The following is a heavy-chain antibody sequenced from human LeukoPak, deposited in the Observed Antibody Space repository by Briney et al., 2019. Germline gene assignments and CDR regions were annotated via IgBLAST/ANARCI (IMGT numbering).Heavy chain of an antibody. Sequence: ASVKVSCKASGYTFTGYYMHWVRQAPGQGLEWMGWINPNSGGTNYAQKFQGRVTMTRDTSISTAYMELSRLRSGDTAVYYCARAVVVTPWVFDYWGQGTLVTVSS. D-gene: IGHD3-22*01. J-gene: IGHJ4*02. CDR3: ARAVVVTPWVFDY. CDR1: GYTFTGYY. CDR2: INPNSGGT. V-gene: IGHV1-2*02.